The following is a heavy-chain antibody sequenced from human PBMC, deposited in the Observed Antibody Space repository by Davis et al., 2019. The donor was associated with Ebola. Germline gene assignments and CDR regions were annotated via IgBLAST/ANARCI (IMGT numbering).Heavy chain of an antibody. D-gene: IGHD1-26*01. V-gene: IGHV3-33*01. CDR1: GFGLAPYG. CDR2: SVNDETNQ. Sequence: GESLKISCATSGFGLAPYGMHWVRQAPGKGLEWVSMSVNDETNQYYGDSVRGRFTMSRDNSRNIIYLQMNSLRAEDTGVYYCARDHFEGSLDYWGQGTLVTVAS. CDR3: ARDHFEGSLDY. J-gene: IGHJ4*02.